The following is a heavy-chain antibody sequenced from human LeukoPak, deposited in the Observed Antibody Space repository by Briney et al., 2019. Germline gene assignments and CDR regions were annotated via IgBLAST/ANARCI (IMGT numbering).Heavy chain of an antibody. CDR1: GFTFSNYA. V-gene: IGHV3-23*01. J-gene: IGHJ5*02. Sequence: PGGSLRLSCAASGFTFSNYAMNWVRQAPGKGLEWVSGISGSGGSTNYVDSVKGRFTISRDNSKNTLYLQMNSLRAEDTAVYYCAKSLGSNYRSLIGSNWFDPWGQGTLVTVSS. D-gene: IGHD4-11*01. CDR3: AKSLGSNYRSLIGSNWFDP. CDR2: ISGSGGST.